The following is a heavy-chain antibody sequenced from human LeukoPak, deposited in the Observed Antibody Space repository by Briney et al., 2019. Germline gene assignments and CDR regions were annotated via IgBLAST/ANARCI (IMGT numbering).Heavy chain of an antibody. J-gene: IGHJ4*02. CDR3: TTDRNKQLVRYYFDY. V-gene: IGHV3-15*01. CDR2: IKSKTDGGTT. Sequence: PGGSLRLSCAASGFTFSDAWMSWVRQAPGKGLEWVGRIKSKTDGGTTDYAAPVKGRFTISRDDSKNTLYLQMNSLKTEDTAVYYCTTDRNKQLVRYYFDYWGQGTLVTVSS. D-gene: IGHD6-6*01. CDR1: GFTFSDAW.